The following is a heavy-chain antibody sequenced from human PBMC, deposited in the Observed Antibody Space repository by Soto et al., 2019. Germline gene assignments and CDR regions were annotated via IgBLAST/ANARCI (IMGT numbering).Heavy chain of an antibody. D-gene: IGHD3-3*01. CDR2: IIPIFGTA. J-gene: IGHJ6*02. CDR3: ARARNRYDFWSGYGMDV. Sequence: SVKVSCKASGGTFSSYAISWVRQAPGQGIEWMGGIIPIFGTANYAQKYQGRVTITADESTSTAYMELSSLRSEDTAVYYCARARNRYDFWSGYGMDVWGQGTTVTVAS. CDR1: GGTFSSYA. V-gene: IGHV1-69*13.